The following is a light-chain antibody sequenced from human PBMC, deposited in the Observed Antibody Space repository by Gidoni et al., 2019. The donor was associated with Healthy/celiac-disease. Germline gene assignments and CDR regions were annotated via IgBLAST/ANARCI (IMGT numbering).Light chain of an antibody. V-gene: IGKV3-15*01. CDR3: QQYNNWPPLT. Sequence: VMTQSPATLSVSPGERATLSCRASQSVSSNLAWYQQNPGQAPRLLIYGASTRATGIPARFSGSGSGTEFTLTISSLQSEDFAVYYCQQYNNWPPLTFGGGTKVEIK. CDR1: QSVSSN. J-gene: IGKJ4*01. CDR2: GAS.